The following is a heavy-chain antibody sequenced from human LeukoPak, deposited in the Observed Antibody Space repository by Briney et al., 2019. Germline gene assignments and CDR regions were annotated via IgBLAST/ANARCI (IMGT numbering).Heavy chain of an antibody. CDR3: ARAQEKKECMDV. CDR2: INPSGGST. Sequence: ASVKVSCKASGYTFTSYYMHWVRQAPGQGLEWMGIINPSGGSTSYAQKFQGRVTMTRDTSTSTVYMELGSLRSEDTAVYYCARAQEKKECMDVWGQGATVTVSS. CDR1: GYTFTSYY. J-gene: IGHJ6*02. V-gene: IGHV1-46*01. D-gene: IGHD3-10*01.